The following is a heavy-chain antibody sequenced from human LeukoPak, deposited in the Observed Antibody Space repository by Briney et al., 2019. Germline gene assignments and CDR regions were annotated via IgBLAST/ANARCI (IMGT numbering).Heavy chain of an antibody. CDR1: GFTFGDYA. Sequence: PGGSLRLSCTASGFTFGDYAMSWFRQAPGKGLEWVGFIRSKAYGGTTEYAASVKGRFTISRDDSKSIAYLQMNSLKTEDTAVYYCTRELIPGIAAPNLFDYWGQGTLVTVSS. CDR2: IRSKAYGGTT. V-gene: IGHV3-49*03. D-gene: IGHD6-13*01. CDR3: TRELIPGIAAPNLFDY. J-gene: IGHJ4*02.